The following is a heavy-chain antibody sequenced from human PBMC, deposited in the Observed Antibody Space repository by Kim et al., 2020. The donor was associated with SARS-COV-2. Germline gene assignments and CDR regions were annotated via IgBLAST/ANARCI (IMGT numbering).Heavy chain of an antibody. Sequence: SETLSLTCTVSGGSISSSSYYWGWIRQPPGKGLEWIGSIYYSGSTYYNPSLKSRVTISVDTSKNQFSLKLSSVTAADTAVYYCATHNRAYCGGDCYSGQYFQHWGQGTLVTVSS. V-gene: IGHV4-39*01. CDR1: GGSISSSSYY. D-gene: IGHD2-21*02. CDR2: IYYSGST. J-gene: IGHJ1*01. CDR3: ATHNRAYCGGDCYSGQYFQH.